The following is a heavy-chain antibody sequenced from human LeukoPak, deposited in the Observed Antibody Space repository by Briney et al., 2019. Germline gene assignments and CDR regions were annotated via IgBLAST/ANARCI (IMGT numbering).Heavy chain of an antibody. J-gene: IGHJ3*02. V-gene: IGHV4-34*01. D-gene: IGHD6-6*01. CDR1: GGSFNGYY. CDR2: VSHGGTA. Sequence: SETLSLTCAVHGGSFNGYYWNWIRQSPEKGLEWIGEVSHGGTAKYNPSLGSRATISVDPSKSQFSLNVTSMTDADTAVYYCARAMYSSTWTDAFDIWGRGTMVTVSS. CDR3: ARAMYSSTWTDAFDI.